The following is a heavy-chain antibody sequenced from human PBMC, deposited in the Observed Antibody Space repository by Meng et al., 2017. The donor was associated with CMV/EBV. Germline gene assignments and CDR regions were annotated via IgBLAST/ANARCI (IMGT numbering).Heavy chain of an antibody. CDR2: INPSGGST. V-gene: IGHV1-46*01. Sequence: VQLVQAGAEVKKPGASVKFSCKASGYTFTSYYMHWVRQAPGQGLAWMGIINPSGGSTSYAQKFQGRVTMTRDTSTSTVYMELSSLRSEDTAVYYCALAEYSSSLFDYWGQGTLVTVSS. CDR3: ALAEYSSSLFDY. J-gene: IGHJ4*02. CDR1: GYTFTSYY. D-gene: IGHD6-13*01.